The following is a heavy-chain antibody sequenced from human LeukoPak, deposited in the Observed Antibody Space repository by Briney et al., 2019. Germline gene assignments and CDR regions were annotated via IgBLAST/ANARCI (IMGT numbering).Heavy chain of an antibody. CDR3: ARAYYYYGSGSYYENYYYMDV. Sequence: PSETLSLTCTVSGGSISSYYWSWIRQPPGKGLEWIGYIYYSGSTNYNPSLKSRVTISVDTSKNQFSLKLSSVTAADTAVYYCARAYYYYGSGSYYENYYYMDVWGKGTTVTVSS. CDR1: GGSISSYY. V-gene: IGHV4-59*01. J-gene: IGHJ6*03. D-gene: IGHD3-10*01. CDR2: IYYSGST.